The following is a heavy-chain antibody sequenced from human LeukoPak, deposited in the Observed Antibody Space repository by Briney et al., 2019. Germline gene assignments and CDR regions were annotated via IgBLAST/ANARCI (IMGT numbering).Heavy chain of an antibody. CDR3: ANFGEPYD. CDR2: IKQDGSEK. J-gene: IGHJ4*02. D-gene: IGHD3-10*01. CDR1: GFTFSSFC. V-gene: IGHV3-7*01. Sequence: GSLRLPCAAPGFTFSSFCMGWVRQAPGKGVECVVNIKQDGSEKYYVDSVKGRFTISRDNAKNSLYLQMNSPRAEATAVYYCANFGEPYDWGQGTLVTVSS.